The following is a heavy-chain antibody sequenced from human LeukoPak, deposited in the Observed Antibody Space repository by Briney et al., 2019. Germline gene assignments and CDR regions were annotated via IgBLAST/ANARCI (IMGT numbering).Heavy chain of an antibody. CDR1: GYIFTSYA. CDR3: AREGGLYYYYYGMDV. CDR2: INTNTGNP. D-gene: IGHD3-16*01. V-gene: IGHV7-4-1*02. Sequence: GASVKVSCKASGYIFTSYAMNWVRQAPGQGLEWMGWINTNTGNPTYAQGFTGRFVFSLDTSVSTAYLQISSLKAEDTAVYYCAREGGLYYYYYGMDVWGQGTTVTVSS. J-gene: IGHJ6*02.